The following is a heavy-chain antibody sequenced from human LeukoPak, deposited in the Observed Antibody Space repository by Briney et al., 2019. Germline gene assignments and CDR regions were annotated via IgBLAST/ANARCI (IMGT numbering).Heavy chain of an antibody. CDR3: ARDWGPYYGSGSYYNGGLDY. V-gene: IGHV1-8*01. CDR2: MNPNSGNT. J-gene: IGHJ4*02. CDR1: GYTFTSYD. D-gene: IGHD3-10*01. Sequence: GASVKVSCKASGYTFTSYDINWVRQATGQGLEWMGWMNPNSGNTGYAQKFQGRVTMTRNTSISTAYMELRSLRSDDTAVYYCARDWGPYYGSGSYYNGGLDYWGQGTLVTVSS.